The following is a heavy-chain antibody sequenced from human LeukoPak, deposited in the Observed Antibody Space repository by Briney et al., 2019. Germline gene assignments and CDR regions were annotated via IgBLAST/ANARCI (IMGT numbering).Heavy chain of an antibody. CDR1: GFTFSSYW. CDR3: ARYCSSTSCSPSS. D-gene: IGHD2-2*01. J-gene: IGHJ4*02. CDR2: INTDGSST. V-gene: IGHV3-74*01. Sequence: TGGSLRLSCAASGFTFSSYWMHWVRQAPGKGLVWVSRINTDGSSTGYADSVKGRFTISRDNAKNTLYLQMNSLRVEDTAVYYCARYCSSTSCSPSSWGQGALVTVSS.